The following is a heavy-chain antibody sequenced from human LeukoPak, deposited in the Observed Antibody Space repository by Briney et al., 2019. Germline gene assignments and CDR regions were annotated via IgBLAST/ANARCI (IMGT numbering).Heavy chain of an antibody. CDR1: GFTFSSYG. D-gene: IGHD3-16*01. CDR3: AKDLGYFDD. J-gene: IGHJ4*02. V-gene: IGHV3-30*18. CDR2: ISYDGSNK. Sequence: PGGSLRLSCAASGFTFSSYGMHWVRQAPGKGLEWVAVISYDGSNKYYADSVKGRFTISRDNSKNTLYLQMNSLRAEDTAVYYCAKDLGYFDDWGQGTLVTVSS.